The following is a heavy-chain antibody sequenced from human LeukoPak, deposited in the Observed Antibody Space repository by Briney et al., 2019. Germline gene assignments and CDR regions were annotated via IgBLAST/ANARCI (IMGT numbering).Heavy chain of an antibody. CDR2: IRYDGNKK. D-gene: IGHD3-9*01. CDR3: AKDRVLRYFDWLFDLDY. CDR1: GFTFSSHG. Sequence: GGSLRLSCAASGFTFSSHGMHWVRQAPGKGLEWVAFIRYDGNKKYYADSVKGRFTISRDNSKNTLYLQMNSLRAEDTAVYYCAKDRVLRYFDWLFDLDYWGQGTLVTVSS. J-gene: IGHJ4*02. V-gene: IGHV3-30*02.